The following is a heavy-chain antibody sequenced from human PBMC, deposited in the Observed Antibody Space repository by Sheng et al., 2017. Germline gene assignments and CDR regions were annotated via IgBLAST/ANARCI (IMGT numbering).Heavy chain of an antibody. J-gene: IGHJ6*02. D-gene: IGHD3-10*01. CDR1: GGAFGTYA. CDR3: ARIFGNSASVTYYYGMDV. Sequence: QVQLVQSGAEAKKPGSSVKVSCKASGGAFGTYAIGWVRQAPAQGLEWMGGIVPAFGTTKYAQKFQGRVTITADASTNIAYMELRSLKSEDTAFYFCARIFGNSASVTYYYGMDVWGQGT. CDR2: IVPAFGTT. V-gene: IGHV1-69*01.